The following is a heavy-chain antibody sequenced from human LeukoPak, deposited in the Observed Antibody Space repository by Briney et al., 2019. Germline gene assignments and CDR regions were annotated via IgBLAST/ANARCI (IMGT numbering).Heavy chain of an antibody. V-gene: IGHV3-74*01. Sequence: EGSLRLSCAASGFTFSSNWMHWVRQGPGKGLVWVSRINSDGSSTSYADSVKGRFTISRDNAKNTLYLQMNSLGAEDTAVYYCATYYYGSGSSTKVDYWGQGTLVTVSS. CDR2: INSDGSST. CDR3: ATYYYGSGSSTKVDY. CDR1: GFTFSSNW. J-gene: IGHJ4*02. D-gene: IGHD3-10*01.